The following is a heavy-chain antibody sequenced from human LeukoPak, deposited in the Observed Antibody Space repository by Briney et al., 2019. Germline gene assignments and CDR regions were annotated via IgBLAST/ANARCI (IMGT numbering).Heavy chain of an antibody. V-gene: IGHV3-23*01. CDR2: ISGSGGST. D-gene: IGHD3-22*01. J-gene: IGHJ4*02. CDR1: GFTFSSYA. Sequence: PGGSLRLSCAASGFTFSSYAMSLVRQAPGKGLEWVSGISGSGGSTYYADSVKGRFTISRDNSKNTLYLQMNSLRAEDTAVYYCAKSSSGYYLSHFDYWGQGTLVTVSS. CDR3: AKSSSGYYLSHFDY.